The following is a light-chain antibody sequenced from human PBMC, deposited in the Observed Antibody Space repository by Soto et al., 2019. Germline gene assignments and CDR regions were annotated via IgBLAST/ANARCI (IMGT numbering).Light chain of an antibody. Sequence: ESVLTRSPANLSLSPAERATLSCRASQSVNSYLAWYQHKPGQSPRLLIYDASIRATGIPARFSGSGSGTDFTLTISSLEPEDFAVYYCQQRSNWITFGGGTKVDI. CDR3: QQRSNWIT. CDR1: QSVNSY. CDR2: DAS. J-gene: IGKJ4*01. V-gene: IGKV3-11*01.